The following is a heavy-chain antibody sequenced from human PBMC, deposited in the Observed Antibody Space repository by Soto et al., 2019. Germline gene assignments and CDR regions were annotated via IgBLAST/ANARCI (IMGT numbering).Heavy chain of an antibody. CDR3: ARGGVQAVNDYYYGMDV. CDR2: ISYDGSNK. D-gene: IGHD6-19*01. CDR1: GFTFSSYA. J-gene: IGHJ6*02. V-gene: IGHV3-30*04. Sequence: GESLKISCAASGFTFSSYAMHWVRQAPGKGLEWVAVISYDGSNKYYADSVKGRFTISRDNSKNTLYLQMNSLRAEDTAVYYCARGGVQAVNDYYYGMDVWGQGTTVTVSS.